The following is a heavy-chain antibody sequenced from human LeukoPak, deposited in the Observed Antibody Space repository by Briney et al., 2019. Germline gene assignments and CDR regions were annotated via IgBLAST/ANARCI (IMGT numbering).Heavy chain of an antibody. V-gene: IGHV3-23*01. Sequence: GGSLRLSCAASGFMFTRYAMNWVRQAPGEGLEWVSLIIRGGNTHYSDSVEGRVTISRDNSKNTMYLQMNSLRAEDTAGYYCAEDLDRSDDYSNRHSGQGTPVTVSS. CDR3: AEDLDRSDDYSNRH. D-gene: IGHD3-22*01. J-gene: IGHJ4*02. CDR1: GFMFTRYA. CDR2: IIRGGNT.